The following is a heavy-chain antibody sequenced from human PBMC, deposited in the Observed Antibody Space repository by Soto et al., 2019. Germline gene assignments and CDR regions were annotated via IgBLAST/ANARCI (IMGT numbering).Heavy chain of an antibody. Sequence: HPGGSLRLSCAASGFTFSSYGMRWVRQAPGKGLEWVAVISYDGSNKYYADSVKGRFTISRDNSKNTLYLQMNSLRAEDTAVYYCAKDLAKHFDYWGQGTLVTVSS. J-gene: IGHJ4*02. CDR3: AKDLAKHFDY. CDR1: GFTFSSYG. V-gene: IGHV3-30*18. CDR2: ISYDGSNK.